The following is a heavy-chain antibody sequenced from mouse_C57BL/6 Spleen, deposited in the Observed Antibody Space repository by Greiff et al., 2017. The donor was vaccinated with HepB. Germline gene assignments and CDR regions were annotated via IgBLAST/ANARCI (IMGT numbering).Heavy chain of an antibody. J-gene: IGHJ1*03. CDR2: IYPGDGDT. Sequence: VKLQESGPELVKPGASVKISCKASGYAFSSSWMNWVKQRPGKGLEWIGRIYPGDGDTNYNGKFKGKATLTADKSSSTAYMQLSSLTSEDSAVYFCAWSNYGYFDVWGTGTTVTVSS. D-gene: IGHD2-5*01. CDR3: AWSNYGYFDV. V-gene: IGHV1-82*01. CDR1: GYAFSSSW.